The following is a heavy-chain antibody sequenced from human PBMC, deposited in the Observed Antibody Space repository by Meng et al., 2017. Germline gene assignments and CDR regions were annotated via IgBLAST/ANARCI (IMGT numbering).Heavy chain of an antibody. CDR3: ARDYVWGSYRKSDDAFDI. D-gene: IGHD3-16*02. J-gene: IGHJ3*02. CDR2: INHSGST. V-gene: IGHV4-34*01. Sequence: SETLSLTCAVYGGSFSGYYWSWIRQPPGKGLEWIGEINHSGSTNYNPSLKSRVTISVDTSKNQFSLKLSSVTAADTAVYYCARDYVWGSYRKSDDAFDIWGQGTMVTVSS. CDR1: GGSFSGYY.